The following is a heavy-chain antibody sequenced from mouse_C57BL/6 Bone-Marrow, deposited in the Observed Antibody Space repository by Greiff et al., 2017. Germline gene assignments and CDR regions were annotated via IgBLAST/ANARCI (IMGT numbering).Heavy chain of an antibody. CDR3: AREHITTVVAEGFAY. J-gene: IGHJ3*01. D-gene: IGHD1-1*01. V-gene: IGHV1-72*01. CDR1: GYTFTSYW. Sequence: QVQLQQPGAELVKPGASVKLSCKASGYTFTSYWMPWVKQRPGRGLEWIGRIDPNGGGTKYNEKFKSKATLTVDKPSSTAYMQLSSLTSEDSAVYYCAREHITTVVAEGFAYWGQGTLVTVSA. CDR2: IDPNGGGT.